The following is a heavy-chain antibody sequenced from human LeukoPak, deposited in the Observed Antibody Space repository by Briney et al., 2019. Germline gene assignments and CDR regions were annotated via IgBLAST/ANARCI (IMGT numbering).Heavy chain of an antibody. J-gene: IGHJ6*03. V-gene: IGHV1-18*01. CDR3: ARDLKGSSNYYYYMDV. CDR2: ISAYNGNT. D-gene: IGHD6-6*01. CDR1: GYTFTSYG. Sequence: GASVKVSCKASGYTFTSYGISWVRQAPGQGLEWMGWISAYNGNTNYAQKLQGRVTMTTDTSTSTAYMELRSLRSDDTAVYYCARDLKGSSNYYYYMDVWGKGTTVTVSS.